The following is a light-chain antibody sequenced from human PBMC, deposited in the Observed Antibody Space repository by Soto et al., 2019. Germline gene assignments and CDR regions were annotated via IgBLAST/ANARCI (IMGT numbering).Light chain of an antibody. J-gene: IGKJ4*01. CDR3: QKYNSAPRT. CDR2: AAS. Sequence: DIQMTQSPSSLSASLGDRVTITCRASQGIGVYLAWLQQRPGNVPKLLIYAASTLQSGVPSRFSGSGSGTDFTLTMSSLQPEDVATYYCQKYNSAPRTFGGGTKVEIK. CDR1: QGIGVY. V-gene: IGKV1-27*01.